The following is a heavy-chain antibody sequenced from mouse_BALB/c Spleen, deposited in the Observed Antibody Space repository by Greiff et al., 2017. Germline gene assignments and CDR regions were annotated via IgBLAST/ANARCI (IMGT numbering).Heavy chain of an antibody. V-gene: IGHV3-8*02. J-gene: IGHJ3*01. CDR1: GVSITSGY. Sequence: DVKLQESGPSLVKPSQTLSLTCSVTGVSITSGYWNWIRKFPGNKLEYMGYISYSGSTYYNPSLKSRISITRDTSKNQYYLQLNSVTTEDTATYYCARYSYYLSWFAYWGQGTLVTVSA. CDR3: ARYSYYLSWFAY. CDR2: ISYSGST. D-gene: IGHD2-12*01.